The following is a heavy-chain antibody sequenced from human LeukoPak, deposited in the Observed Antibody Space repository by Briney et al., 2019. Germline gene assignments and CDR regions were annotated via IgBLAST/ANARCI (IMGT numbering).Heavy chain of an antibody. J-gene: IGHJ4*02. Sequence: SETLSLTCTVSGDSISSYYWSWIRQPPGKGLEWIGYIYYSGSTNYNPSLKSRVTISVDTSKNQFSLKLSSVTAADTAVYYCARPRVVGGYHYDFDYWGQGTLVTVSS. CDR1: GDSISSYY. D-gene: IGHD3-22*01. CDR2: IYYSGST. CDR3: ARPRVVGGYHYDFDY. V-gene: IGHV4-59*08.